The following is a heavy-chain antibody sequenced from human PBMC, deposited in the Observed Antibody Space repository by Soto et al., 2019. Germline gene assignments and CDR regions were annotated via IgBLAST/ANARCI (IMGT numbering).Heavy chain of an antibody. CDR1: VASILSYY. Sequence: GTLSLTCTVSVASILSYYGSWIRQTAGKGLEWIGRIYTSGSTNYNPSLKSRVTMSVDTSKNQFSLKLSSVTAADTAVYYCARGEWFGEPKTDYGMDVWGHRTKVTVS. CDR3: ARGEWFGEPKTDYGMDV. CDR2: IYTSGST. J-gene: IGHJ6*02. V-gene: IGHV4-4*07. D-gene: IGHD3-10*01.